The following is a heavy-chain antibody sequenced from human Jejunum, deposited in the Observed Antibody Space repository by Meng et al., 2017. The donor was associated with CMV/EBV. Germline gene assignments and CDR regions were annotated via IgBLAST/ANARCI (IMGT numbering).Heavy chain of an antibody. CDR1: GSPFTSVA. D-gene: IGHD2-2*01. V-gene: IGHV7-4-1*02. CDR3: ARETLGYCSSTSCYIGPPDY. Sequence: QWHLLQPGSKLKKPGASVKVSGKAFGSPFTSVAMNWVGPAHGQGLEWMGWINTNTGNPTYAQGFTGRFVFSLDTSVSTAYLQISSLKAEDTAVYYCARETLGYCSSTSCYIGPPDYWGQGTLVTVSS. CDR2: INTNTGNP. J-gene: IGHJ4*02.